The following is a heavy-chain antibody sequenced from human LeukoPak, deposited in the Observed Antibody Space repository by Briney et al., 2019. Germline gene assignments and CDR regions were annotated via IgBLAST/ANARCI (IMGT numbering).Heavy chain of an antibody. CDR1: GGSISSGGYY. V-gene: IGHV4-31*03. J-gene: IGHJ4*02. CDR2: IYYSGST. CDR3: ARERPGAPMDY. D-gene: IGHD3-10*01. Sequence: SETLSLICTVSGGSISSGGYYWSWIRQHPGKGLEWIGYIYYSGSTYYNPSLKSRVTISVDTSKNQFSLKLSSVTAADTAVYYCARERPGAPMDYWGQGTLVTVSS.